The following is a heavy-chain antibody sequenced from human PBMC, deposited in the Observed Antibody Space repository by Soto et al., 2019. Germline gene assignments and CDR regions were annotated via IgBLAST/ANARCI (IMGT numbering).Heavy chain of an antibody. CDR1: GFTFSSYT. CDR3: AKRHTTVPTPANYFDY. CDR2: FVSSTGST. Sequence: EVQLLESGGDLVQPGGSLRLSCAASGFTFSSYTMNWLRQAPGKGLEWGSTFVSSTGSTFYADSVKGRFIISKDDSKNTLYLQMNSLRAEDTAVYYCAKRHTTVPTPANYFDYWGQGTLVTVSS. V-gene: IGHV3-23*01. J-gene: IGHJ4*02. D-gene: IGHD1-1*01.